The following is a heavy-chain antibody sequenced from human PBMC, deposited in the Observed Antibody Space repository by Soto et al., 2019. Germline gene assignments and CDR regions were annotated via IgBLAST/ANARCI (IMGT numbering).Heavy chain of an antibody. CDR3: ARAYSSSWLSFDY. V-gene: IGHV1-3*01. Sequence: AASVKVSCKASGYTFTSYAMHWVRQAPGQRLEWMGWINAGNGNTKYSQKFQGRVTITRDTSASTAYMELSSLRSEDTAVYYCARAYSSSWLSFDYWGLGTLVTVSS. CDR2: INAGNGNT. CDR1: GYTFTSYA. J-gene: IGHJ4*02. D-gene: IGHD6-13*01.